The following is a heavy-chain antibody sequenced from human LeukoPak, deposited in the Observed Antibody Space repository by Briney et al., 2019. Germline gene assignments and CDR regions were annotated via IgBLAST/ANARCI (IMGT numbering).Heavy chain of an antibody. V-gene: IGHV3-23*01. CDR3: AKAPLGYCSEAVCYSFDS. Sequence: GASLRLSCAASGFTFSNYALSWVRQAPGKGLEWVSAISGNGGGGGTYHADSVKGRFTISRDNSKNTLYMQMNSLRAEDTAVYYCAKAPLGYCSEAVCYSFDSWGQGTLVTVSS. CDR1: GFTFSNYA. CDR2: ISGNGGGGGT. D-gene: IGHD2-15*01. J-gene: IGHJ4*02.